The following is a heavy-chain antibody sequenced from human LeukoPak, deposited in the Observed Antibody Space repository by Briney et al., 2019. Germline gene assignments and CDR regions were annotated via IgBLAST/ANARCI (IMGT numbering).Heavy chain of an antibody. D-gene: IGHD6-13*01. J-gene: IGHJ4*02. CDR1: GGSISSYY. Sequence: SETLSLTCTVSGGSISSYYWSWIRQPPGKGLEWIGYIYYSGSTNYNPSLKSRVTISVDTSKNQFSLKLSSVTAADTAVYYCARRHSSSWDFDYWGQGTVVTVSS. CDR3: ARRHSSSWDFDY. V-gene: IGHV4-59*08. CDR2: IYYSGST.